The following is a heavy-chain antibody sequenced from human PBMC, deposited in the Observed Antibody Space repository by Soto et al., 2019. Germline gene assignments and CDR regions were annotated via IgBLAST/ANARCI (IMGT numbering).Heavy chain of an antibody. J-gene: IGHJ5*02. CDR1: GFTFSSYS. D-gene: IGHD2-21*02. CDR2: ISSSSSYI. Sequence: GGSLRLSCAASGFTFSSYSMNWVRQAPGKGLEWVSSISSSSSYIYYADSVKGRFTISRDNAKNSLYLQMNSLRAEDTAVYYCARLVTSRLCRWFDPWGQGTLVTVSS. CDR3: ARLVTSRLCRWFDP. V-gene: IGHV3-21*01.